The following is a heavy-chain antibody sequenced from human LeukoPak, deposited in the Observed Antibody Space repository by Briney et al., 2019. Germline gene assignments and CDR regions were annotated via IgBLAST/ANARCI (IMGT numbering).Heavy chain of an antibody. D-gene: IGHD3-3*01. CDR2: IKQDGSEK. J-gene: IGHJ6*03. CDR1: GFTFSSYW. CDR3: ARRDFWSGYSNYYYYMGV. Sequence: GRSLRLSCAASGFTFSSYWMSWVRQAPGKGLEWVANIKQDGSEKYYVDSVKSRFTISRDNAKNSLYLQMNSLRAEDTAVYYCARRDFWSGYSNYYYYMGVWGKGTTVTVSS. V-gene: IGHV3-7*01.